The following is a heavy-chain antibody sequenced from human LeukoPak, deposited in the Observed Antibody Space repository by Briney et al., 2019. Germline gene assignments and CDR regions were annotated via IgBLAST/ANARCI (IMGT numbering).Heavy chain of an antibody. CDR2: IYYSGST. Sequence: SETLSLTCTVSGGSISSSSYYWGWIRQPPGKGLEWIGSIYYSGSTYYNPSLKSRVTISVDTSKNQFSLKLSSVTAADTAVYYCAGHPRDITMIVVVITGPDYWGQGTLVTVSS. CDR3: AGHPRDITMIVVVITGPDY. J-gene: IGHJ4*02. V-gene: IGHV4-39*01. CDR1: GGSISSSSYY. D-gene: IGHD3-22*01.